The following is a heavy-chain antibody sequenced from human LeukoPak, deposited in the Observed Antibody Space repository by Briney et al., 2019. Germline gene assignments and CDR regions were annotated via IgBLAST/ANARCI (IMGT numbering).Heavy chain of an antibody. D-gene: IGHD4-17*01. J-gene: IGHJ4*02. CDR1: GFTFSSYA. CDR2: ISGSGGST. Sequence: QSGGSLRLSCAASGFTFSSYAMSWVRQAPGKGLERVSAISGSGGSTYYADSVKGRFTISRDNSKNTLYLQMNSLRAEDTAVYYCARDSGEGTTVTTGDFDYWGQGTLVTVSS. V-gene: IGHV3-23*01. CDR3: ARDSGEGTTVTTGDFDY.